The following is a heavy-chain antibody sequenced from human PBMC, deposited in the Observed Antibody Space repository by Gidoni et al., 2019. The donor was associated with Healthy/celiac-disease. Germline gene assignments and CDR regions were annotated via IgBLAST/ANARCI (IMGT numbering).Heavy chain of an antibody. J-gene: IGHJ4*02. V-gene: IGHV4-39*01. D-gene: IGHD6-13*01. Sequence: HLPLQESGPGLVKPSATLSLTCTVSGGSISSTSYYWGWIRQPPGKGLECIGRIYYRWSTYDNPSRKSRVTISVDTSKNKFSRKLSAVTDADTAVYYCARLSIAAAVRGIDYWGQGTLVTVSA. CDR3: ARLSIAAAVRGIDY. CDR2: IYYRWST. CDR1: GGSISSTSYY.